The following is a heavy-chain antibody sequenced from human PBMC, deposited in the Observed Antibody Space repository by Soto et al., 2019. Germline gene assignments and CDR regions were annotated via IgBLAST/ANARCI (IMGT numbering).Heavy chain of an antibody. J-gene: IGHJ4*02. V-gene: IGHV1-18*04. CDR1: GYTFISYG. CDR3: ARDGGRYYYDSSCYDY. Sequence: QVQLVQSGAEVKKPGASVKVSCKASGYTFISYGISWVRQAPGQGLEWTGWISAYNGNTNYAQKLQGRVTMTTDTSTSTAYMELRSRRSDDKAAYYCARDGGRYYYDSSCYDYWGQGTLVTVAS. CDR2: ISAYNGNT. D-gene: IGHD3-22*01.